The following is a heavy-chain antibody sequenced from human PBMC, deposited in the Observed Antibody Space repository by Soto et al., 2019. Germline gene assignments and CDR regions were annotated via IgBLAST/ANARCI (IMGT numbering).Heavy chain of an antibody. CDR1: GYTFTTYY. CDR2: LNPSGGST. D-gene: IGHD3-16*01. CDR3: ARGVGGEPRLNWFDP. J-gene: IGHJ5*02. Sequence: QVQLVQSGAEVKKPGASVKISCKASGYTFTTYYIHWVRQAPGQGLEWVGILNPSGGSTSNAQNFQGRVTMTTDLSTDAAFLEFRNLKSDDTAVNSCARGVGGEPRLNWFDPWGPGTLVTVSS. V-gene: IGHV1-46*01.